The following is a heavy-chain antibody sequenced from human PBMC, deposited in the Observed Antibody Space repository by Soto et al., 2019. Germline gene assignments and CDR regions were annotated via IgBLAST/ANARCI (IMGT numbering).Heavy chain of an antibody. J-gene: IGHJ4*02. CDR1: GFTFSTYA. Sequence: GGSPRLSCAASGFTFSTYAMSRVRQAPGKGLEWVSAISGSGDSTYYADSVKGRFTISRDNSKNTLYLQMNSLRVEDTAVYYCAKDYYYDSSGPDYWGQGTLVTVSS. V-gene: IGHV3-23*01. D-gene: IGHD3-22*01. CDR3: AKDYYYDSSGPDY. CDR2: ISGSGDST.